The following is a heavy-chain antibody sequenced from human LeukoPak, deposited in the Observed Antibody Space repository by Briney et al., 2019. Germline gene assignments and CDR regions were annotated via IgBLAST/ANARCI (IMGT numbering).Heavy chain of an antibody. CDR1: GFTFSTYA. Sequence: GGSLRLSCAASGFTFSTYAMSWVRQAPGKGLEWVSGISGSGSSTFDADSVKGRFTISRDNSKNTLFLQMNSLRAEDTALYYCAKDYRMIAFGGVIGIDAFDIWGQGTMVTVSS. CDR3: AKDYRMIAFGGVIGIDAFDI. D-gene: IGHD3-16*02. J-gene: IGHJ3*02. CDR2: ISGSGSST. V-gene: IGHV3-23*01.